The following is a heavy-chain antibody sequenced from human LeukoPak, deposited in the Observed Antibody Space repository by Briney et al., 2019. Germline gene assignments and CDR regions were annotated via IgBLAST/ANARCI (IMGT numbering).Heavy chain of an antibody. CDR2: IYYSGST. J-gene: IGHJ4*02. Sequence: SQTLSLTCTVSGGSISSGDYYWSWIRQPPGKGLEWIGYIYYSGSTYNNPPLKSRVTISVDTSKNQFSLKLSSVTAADTAVYYCARVSWEYCGGDCYSYYFDYWGQGTLVTVSS. CDR1: GGSISSGDYY. CDR3: ARVSWEYCGGDCYSYYFDY. V-gene: IGHV4-30-4*01. D-gene: IGHD2-21*02.